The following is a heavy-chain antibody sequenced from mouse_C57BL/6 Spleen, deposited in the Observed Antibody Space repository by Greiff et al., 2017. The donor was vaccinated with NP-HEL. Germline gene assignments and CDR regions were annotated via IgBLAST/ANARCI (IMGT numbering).Heavy chain of an antibody. CDR2: IDPSDSYT. CDR3: ARNGGSSGAMDY. V-gene: IGHV1-69*01. J-gene: IGHJ4*01. Sequence: VQLQQPGAELVMPGASVKLSCKASGYTFTSYWMHWVKQRPGQGLEWIGEIDPSDSYTNYNQKFKGKSTLTVAKSSSTAYMQLSSLTSEDSAVYYCARNGGSSGAMDYWGQGTSVTVSS. CDR1: GYTFTSYW. D-gene: IGHD3-2*02.